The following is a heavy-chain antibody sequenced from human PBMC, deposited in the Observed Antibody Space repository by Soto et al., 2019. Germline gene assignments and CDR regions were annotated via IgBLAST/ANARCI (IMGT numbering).Heavy chain of an antibody. J-gene: IGHJ6*02. V-gene: IGHV2-70*11. CDR1: GFSLSTSGIC. CDR2: IDWDDDK. Sequence: SGPTLVNPPQTLTLTCTFSGFSLSTSGICVTWIRQPPGKALEWLARIDWDDDKYYITSLKTRLTVSRDTSKNQVVLTMTNMDPVDTATYYCARTVIGQYYYGMDVWGQGTTVTVSS. CDR3: ARTVIGQYYYGMDV. D-gene: IGHD4-4*01.